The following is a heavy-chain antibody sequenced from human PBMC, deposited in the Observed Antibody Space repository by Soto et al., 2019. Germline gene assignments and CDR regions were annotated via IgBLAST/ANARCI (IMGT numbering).Heavy chain of an antibody. D-gene: IGHD1-26*01. CDR1: GGSIRSHY. CDR3: SREGASGFGMDV. CDR2: IYTSGTT. V-gene: IGHV4-4*07. Sequence: NPSETLSLTCNVSGGSIRSHYWSWIRQPTGKALEWIGRIYTSGTTNYNPSLKSRATILIDTSNNQFSLKLTSVTAADTAVYYCSREGASGFGMDVWGQGTTVTVSS. J-gene: IGHJ6*02.